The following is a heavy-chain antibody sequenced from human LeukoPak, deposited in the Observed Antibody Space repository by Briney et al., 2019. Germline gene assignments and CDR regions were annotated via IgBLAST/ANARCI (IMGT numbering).Heavy chain of an antibody. V-gene: IGHV4-39*07. CDR3: ARDRYYYDSSGYYQLDY. CDR2: IYYSGST. J-gene: IGHJ4*02. D-gene: IGHD3-22*01. Sequence: SDTLSLTCTLSGRSISSSSYYWGWIRQPPGKGLEWFGSIYYSGSTYYNPSLKSRVTMSVDTSKNQLSLTLASVTAADTAVYYCARDRYYYDSSGYYQLDYWGQGTLVTVSS. CDR1: GRSISSSSYY.